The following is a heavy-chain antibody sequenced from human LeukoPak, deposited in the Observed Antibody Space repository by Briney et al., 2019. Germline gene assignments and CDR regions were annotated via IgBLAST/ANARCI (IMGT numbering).Heavy chain of an antibody. CDR1: GYTFTSYA. V-gene: IGHV7-4-1*02. Sequence: ASVKVSCKASGYTFTSYAMNWVRQAPGQGLEWMGWINTNTGNPTYAQGFTGRFVFSLDTSVSTAYLQISSLKAEDTAVYYCARDRIDDSSGYYSDDEFDYWGQGTLVTVPS. CDR3: ARDRIDDSSGYYSDDEFDY. CDR2: INTNTGNP. D-gene: IGHD3-22*01. J-gene: IGHJ4*02.